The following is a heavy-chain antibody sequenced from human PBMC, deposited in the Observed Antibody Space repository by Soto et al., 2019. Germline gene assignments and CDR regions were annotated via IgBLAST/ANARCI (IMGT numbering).Heavy chain of an antibody. CDR1: GYTFTSYA. J-gene: IGHJ5*02. Sequence: ASVKVSCKASGYTFTSYAMHWVRQAPGQRLEWMGWINAGNGNTKYSQKFQGRVTITRDTSASTAYMELSSLRSEETAVYYCARGGYDIWNWFDPWGQGTLVTVSS. D-gene: IGHD3-9*01. CDR2: INAGNGNT. V-gene: IGHV1-3*01. CDR3: ARGGYDIWNWFDP.